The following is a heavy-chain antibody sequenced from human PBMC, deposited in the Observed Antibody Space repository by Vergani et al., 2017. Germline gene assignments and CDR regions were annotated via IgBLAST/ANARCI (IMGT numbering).Heavy chain of an antibody. CDR3: ATIGYRRCGYYFDY. CDR2: ICHTEDT. Sequence: QVQLQESGPGLVKPPGTLSLTCAVSGDSISSNNCWTWVRQPPGKGLEWIREICHTEDTKYSPSLKSRVTVSVDESRNLFSLRLNSVTAADTAVYYCATIGYRRCGYYFDYWGQGILVTVSS. D-gene: IGHD2-2*02. CDR1: GDSISSNNC. J-gene: IGHJ4*02. V-gene: IGHV4-4*03.